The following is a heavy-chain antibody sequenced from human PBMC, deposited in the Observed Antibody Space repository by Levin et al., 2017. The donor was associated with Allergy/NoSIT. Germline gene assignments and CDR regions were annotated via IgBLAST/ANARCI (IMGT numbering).Heavy chain of an antibody. J-gene: IGHJ4*02. CDR2: IWYDGSNK. Sequence: PGGSLRLSCAASGFTFSSYGMHWVRQAPGKGLEWVAVIWYDGSNKYYADSVKGRFTISRDNSKNTLYLQMNSLRAEDTAVYYCARDRAYAGYYYGSGSSNYFDYWGQGTLVTVSS. CDR3: ARDRAYAGYYYGSGSSNYFDY. V-gene: IGHV3-33*01. CDR1: GFTFSSYG. D-gene: IGHD3-10*01.